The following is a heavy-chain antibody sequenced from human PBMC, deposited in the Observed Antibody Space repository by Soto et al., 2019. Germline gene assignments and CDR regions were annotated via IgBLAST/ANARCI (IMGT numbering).Heavy chain of an antibody. CDR1: GYTFTSSA. D-gene: IGHD3-10*01. CDR2: INAGDGHT. CDR3: SRRGTVVFSKDYLDP. Sequence: ASVKVSCKAAGYTFTSSAMHWLRQAPGQRLEWMGWINAGDGHTRYSQKFQGRVTITRDTSASTAYMELSSLRFEDTAVYYCSRRGTVVFSKDYLDPWGQGTLVTVSS. J-gene: IGHJ5*02. V-gene: IGHV1-3*01.